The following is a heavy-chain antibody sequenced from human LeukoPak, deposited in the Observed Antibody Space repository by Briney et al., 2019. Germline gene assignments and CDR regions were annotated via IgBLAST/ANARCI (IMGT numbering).Heavy chain of an antibody. Sequence: ASVKVSCKASGYTFTGYYMHWVRQAPGQGLEWMGWINPNSGGTNYAQKFQGRVTMTGDTSISTAYMEPSRLRSDDMAVYYCARGGRDSYGYTIDYWGQGTLVTVSS. V-gene: IGHV1-2*02. D-gene: IGHD5-18*01. CDR2: INPNSGGT. CDR1: GYTFTGYY. J-gene: IGHJ4*02. CDR3: ARGGRDSYGYTIDY.